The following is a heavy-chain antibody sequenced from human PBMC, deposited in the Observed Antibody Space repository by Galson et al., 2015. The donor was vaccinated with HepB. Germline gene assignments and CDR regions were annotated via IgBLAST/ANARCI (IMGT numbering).Heavy chain of an antibody. CDR1: GASISSSLYY. CDR2: IYYSGRT. CDR3: ARPLVLNGRFYPGVGPFHI. V-gene: IGHV4-39*01. J-gene: IGHJ3*02. D-gene: IGHD1-26*01. Sequence: SETLSLTCNVSGASISSSLYYWGWIRQSPGKRLEWIGSIYYSGRTYFSPSFQSRVAMSVDTSKNQVSLTLTSVTAADTAIYFCARPLVLNGRFYPGVGPFHIW.